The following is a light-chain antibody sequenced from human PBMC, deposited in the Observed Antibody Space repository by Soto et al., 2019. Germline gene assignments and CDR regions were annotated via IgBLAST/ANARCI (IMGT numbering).Light chain of an antibody. CDR1: QSVSSS. Sequence: EIVLTQSPDTLSLSPGERATLSCRASQSVSSSLAWYQQKPGQASRLLIYDASNRATGIPARFSGSGSRTDFNLTISSLEPEDFAVYYCQLLSNWPPEVTFGPGTKVDIK. CDR3: QLLSNWPPEVT. V-gene: IGKV3-11*01. J-gene: IGKJ3*01. CDR2: DAS.